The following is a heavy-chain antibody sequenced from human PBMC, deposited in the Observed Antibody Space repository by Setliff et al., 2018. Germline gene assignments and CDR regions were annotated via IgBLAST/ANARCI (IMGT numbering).Heavy chain of an antibody. Sequence: PGGSLRLSCAASGFTFSSYAMSWVLQAPGKGLEWVSAISGSGGSKYYADSGKGRVTKTRDTANSTVYMDLSSLTSDDTAIYYCARGGGSYRAGNSRPTYWFDPWGQGTLVTVSS. CDR1: GFTFSSYA. CDR2: ISGSGGSK. J-gene: IGHJ5*02. CDR3: ARGGGSYRAGNSRPTYWFDP. D-gene: IGHD2-21*01. V-gene: IGHV3-23*01.